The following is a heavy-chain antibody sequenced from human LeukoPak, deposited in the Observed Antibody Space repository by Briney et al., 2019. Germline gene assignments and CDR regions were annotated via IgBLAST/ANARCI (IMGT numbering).Heavy chain of an antibody. CDR2: TYYRSEWYN. CDR3: GRGAFDGEYGY. CDR1: RDSVSNNSAA. D-gene: IGHD2/OR15-2a*01. V-gene: IGHV6-1*01. J-gene: IGHJ4*02. Sequence: SQTLSLTCALSRDSVSNNSAAWNWIRQSPWSGLAWLGRTYYRSEWYNDYAVSVKSRITINPDTTENQFSHQLNSGPPEDTAVVYCGRGAFDGEYGYWGQGTLVTVSS.